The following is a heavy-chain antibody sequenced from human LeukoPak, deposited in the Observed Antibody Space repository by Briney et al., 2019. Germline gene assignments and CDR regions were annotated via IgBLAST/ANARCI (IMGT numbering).Heavy chain of an antibody. CDR1: GGSISSYY. V-gene: IGHV4-59*01. D-gene: IGHD2-15*01. CDR2: IYYSGST. Sequence: SETLSLTCTVSGGSISSYYWNWIRQPPGQGLEWIGYIYYSGSTNYNPSLKSRVTISVDTSKNQFSLKLSSVTAADTAVYYCASSDYSTYFDYWGQGTLVTVSS. J-gene: IGHJ4*02. CDR3: ASSDYSTYFDY.